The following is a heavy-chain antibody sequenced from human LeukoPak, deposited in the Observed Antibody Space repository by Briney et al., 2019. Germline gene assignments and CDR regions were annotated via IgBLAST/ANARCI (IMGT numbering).Heavy chain of an antibody. Sequence: GRSLRLSCAASGFTFSSYAMHWVRQAPGKGLEWVAVISYDGSNKYYADSVKGRFTISRDNSKNTLYLQMNSLRAEDTAVYYCARDQFRSYYYDSSGYYPPGDYWGQGTLVTVSS. D-gene: IGHD3-22*01. CDR3: ARDQFRSYYYDSSGYYPPGDY. CDR2: ISYDGSNK. V-gene: IGHV3-30-3*01. J-gene: IGHJ4*02. CDR1: GFTFSSYA.